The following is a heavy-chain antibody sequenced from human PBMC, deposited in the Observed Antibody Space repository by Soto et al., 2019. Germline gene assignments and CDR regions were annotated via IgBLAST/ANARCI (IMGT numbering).Heavy chain of an antibody. V-gene: IGHV3-30-3*01. CDR3: ARSPPYDSSGYALDY. CDR2: ISYDGSNK. D-gene: IGHD3-22*01. Sequence: GESLKISCAASGFTFSSYAMHWVRQAPGKGLEWVAVISYDGSNKYYADSVKGRFTISRDNSKNTLYLQMNSLRAEDTAVYYCARSPPYDSSGYALDYWGQGTLVTVSS. J-gene: IGHJ4*02. CDR1: GFTFSSYA.